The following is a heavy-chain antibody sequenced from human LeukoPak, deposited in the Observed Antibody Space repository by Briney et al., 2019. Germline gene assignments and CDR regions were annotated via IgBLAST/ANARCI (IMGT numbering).Heavy chain of an antibody. CDR2: IYYSGNT. J-gene: IGHJ4*02. Sequence: PSETLSLTCTVSGDSISTSNSYWGWIRQPPGKGLEWIGSIYYSGNTYYNASLKSRVTISVDTSKNQFSLKLTSVTAADTAVYYCARLASSGDYYDSGDVYWGQGTLVTVSS. V-gene: IGHV4-39*01. CDR1: GDSISTSNSY. D-gene: IGHD3-22*01. CDR3: ARLASSGDYYDSGDVY.